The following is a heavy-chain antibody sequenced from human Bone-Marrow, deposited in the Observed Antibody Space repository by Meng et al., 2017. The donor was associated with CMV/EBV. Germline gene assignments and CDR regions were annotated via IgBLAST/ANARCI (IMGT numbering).Heavy chain of an antibody. D-gene: IGHD5-12*01. Sequence: GESLKISCAASGFTFSSYGMHWVRQAPGKGLEWVAFIRYDGSNKYYADSVKGRFTISRDSSKNTLYLQMNSLRSDDTAVYYCARDRGLRVFDYWGQGTRVTVSS. CDR2: IRYDGSNK. V-gene: IGHV3-30*02. CDR1: GFTFSSYG. CDR3: ARDRGLRVFDY. J-gene: IGHJ4*02.